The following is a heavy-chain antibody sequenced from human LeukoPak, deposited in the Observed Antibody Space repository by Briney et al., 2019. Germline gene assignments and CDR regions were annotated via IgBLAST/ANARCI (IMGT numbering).Heavy chain of an antibody. D-gene: IGHD3-22*01. V-gene: IGHV4-34*01. CDR2: IYYSGST. Sequence: SETLSLTCAVYGGSFSGYYWSWIRQPPGKGLEWIGSIYYSGSTYYNPSLKSRVTISVDTSKNQFSLKLSSVTAADTAVYYCARLSISSGYYDYWGQGTLVTVSS. J-gene: IGHJ4*02. CDR3: ARLSISSGYYDY. CDR1: GGSFSGYY.